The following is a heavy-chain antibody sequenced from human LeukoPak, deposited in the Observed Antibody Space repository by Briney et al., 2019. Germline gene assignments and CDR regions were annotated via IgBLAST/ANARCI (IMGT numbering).Heavy chain of an antibody. CDR3: AKDRATSKGLRFDY. Sequence: PGGSLRLSCAASGFTFSSYAMSWVRQAPWKGLEWVSTISGSGGNTYYADSVKGRFTISRDDSKNTLYLQMNSLRAEDTAVYYCAKDRATSKGLRFDYWGQGTLVTVSS. CDR1: GFTFSSYA. J-gene: IGHJ4*02. CDR2: ISGSGGNT. D-gene: IGHD1-26*01. V-gene: IGHV3-23*01.